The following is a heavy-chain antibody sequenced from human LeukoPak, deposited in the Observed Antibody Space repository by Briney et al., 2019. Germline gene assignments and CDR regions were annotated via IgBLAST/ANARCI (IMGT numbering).Heavy chain of an antibody. D-gene: IGHD4-23*01. J-gene: IGHJ4*02. CDR1: KFIFSNYA. CDR2: ISGSGTST. Sequence: PGGSLRVSCAASKFIFSNYAMSWVRQAPGKGLDWVSTISGSGTSTYYADSVKGRFTISRDNSKNTLYLQMNSLRAEDTAVYYCADYGGNFPNWGQGTLVTVSS. CDR3: ADYGGNFPN. V-gene: IGHV3-23*01.